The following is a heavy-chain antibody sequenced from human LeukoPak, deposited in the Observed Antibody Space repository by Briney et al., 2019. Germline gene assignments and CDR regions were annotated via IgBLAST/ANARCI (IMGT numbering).Heavy chain of an antibody. D-gene: IGHD2-2*01. J-gene: IGHJ6*04. CDR2: ISSDGSNK. Sequence: GRSLRLSCAASGFTFSGYGMHWVRQAPGKGLEWVAVISSDGSNKYYADSVKGRFTISRDNSKNTLYLQMNSLRAEDTAVYYCARDREDIVVVPAAMSMDVWGKGTTVTVSS. CDR1: GFTFSGYG. V-gene: IGHV3-30*03. CDR3: ARDREDIVVVPAAMSMDV.